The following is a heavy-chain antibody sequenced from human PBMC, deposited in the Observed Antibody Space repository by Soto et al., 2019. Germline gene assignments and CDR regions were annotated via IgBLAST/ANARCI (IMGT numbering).Heavy chain of an antibody. CDR2: IYYSGST. D-gene: IGHD6-19*01. Sequence: SETLSLTCTVSGGSISSYYWSWIRQPPGKGLEWIGYIYYSGSTNYNPSLKSRVTISVDTSKNQFSLKLSSVTAADTAVYYCARDMESSGWYYFDYWGQGTLVTVSS. J-gene: IGHJ4*02. CDR3: ARDMESSGWYYFDY. CDR1: GGSISSYY. V-gene: IGHV4-59*01.